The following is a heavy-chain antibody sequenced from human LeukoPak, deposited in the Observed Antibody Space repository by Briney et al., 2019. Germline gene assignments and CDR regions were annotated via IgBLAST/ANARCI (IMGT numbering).Heavy chain of an antibody. CDR3: ARDQNYYGSGSYYPIDY. J-gene: IGHJ4*02. V-gene: IGHV1-69*04. CDR2: IIPILGIA. Sequence: GASVKVSCKASGGTFSSYAISWVRQAPGQGLEWMGRIIPILGIANYAQKFQGRVTITADKSTSTAYMELSSLRSEDTAVYYCARDQNYYGSGSYYPIDYWGQGTLVTVSS. CDR1: GGTFSSYA. D-gene: IGHD3-10*01.